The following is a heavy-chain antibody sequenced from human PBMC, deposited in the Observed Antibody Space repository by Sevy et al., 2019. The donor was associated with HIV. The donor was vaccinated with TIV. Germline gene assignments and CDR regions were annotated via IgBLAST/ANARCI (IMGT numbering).Heavy chain of an antibody. J-gene: IGHJ4*02. Sequence: SETLSLTCTVSGGSISSGGYYWSWIRQHPGKGLEWIGYIYYSGSTYYHPSLKSRVTISVDMSKNQFSLKLSSVTAADTAVYYCARGSRYDFWSGYHYFDYWGQGTLVTVSS. D-gene: IGHD3-3*01. V-gene: IGHV4-31*03. CDR2: IYYSGST. CDR3: ARGSRYDFWSGYHYFDY. CDR1: GGSISSGGYY.